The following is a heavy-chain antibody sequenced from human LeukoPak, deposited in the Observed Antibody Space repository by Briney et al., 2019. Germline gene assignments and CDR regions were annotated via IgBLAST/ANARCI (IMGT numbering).Heavy chain of an antibody. Sequence: PGGSLRLSCAASGFTFSSYGMHWVRQAPGKGLEWVAVISYDGSHKYSADSVKGRFTISRDNSKNTLYLQMNSLRTEDTAVYFCSASRPHYGDYYGLDVWGQGTLVTVSS. J-gene: IGHJ6*02. CDR1: GFTFSSYG. CDR3: SASRPHYGDYYGLDV. CDR2: ISYDGSHK. D-gene: IGHD4/OR15-4a*01. V-gene: IGHV3-30*03.